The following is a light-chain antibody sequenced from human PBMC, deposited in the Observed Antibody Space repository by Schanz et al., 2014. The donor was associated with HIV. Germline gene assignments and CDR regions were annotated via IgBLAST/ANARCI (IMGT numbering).Light chain of an antibody. CDR3: SSYANTDTVL. Sequence: QSALAQPASMSASPGQSITISCVGSGTDIGDDNYVSWYQHHPGTAPKLLIFDVNIRPSGVSDRFAGSKSGITASLTISGLQSDDEANYYCSSYANTDTVLFGGGTKLTVL. CDR2: DVN. J-gene: IGLJ2*01. V-gene: IGLV2-14*03. CDR1: GTDIGDDNY.